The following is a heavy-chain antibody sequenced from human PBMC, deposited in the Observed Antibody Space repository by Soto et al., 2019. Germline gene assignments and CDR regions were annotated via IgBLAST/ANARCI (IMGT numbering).Heavy chain of an antibody. CDR1: GFTFSNAW. CDR2: IKRKSDGGTT. Sequence: EVQLVESGGGLVKPGGSLRLSCAASGFTFSNAWMIWVRQAPGKGLEWVGRIKRKSDGGTTDYAAPVKGRFTISRDDSATTLYLQMNSLKIEDTAVYFCAVNDYLGSWGQGALVTFAS. V-gene: IGHV3-15*01. CDR3: AVNDYLGS. J-gene: IGHJ4*02.